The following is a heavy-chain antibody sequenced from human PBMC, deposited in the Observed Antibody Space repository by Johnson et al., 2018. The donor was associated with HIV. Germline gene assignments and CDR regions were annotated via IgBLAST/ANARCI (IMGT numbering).Heavy chain of an antibody. CDR3: ARESGHAFDI. CDR2: IYTGGTT. CDR1: GCTVSNNY. V-gene: IGHV3-53*01. J-gene: IGHJ3*02. D-gene: IGHD3-3*01. Sequence: VLLVESGGGLVQSGGSLRVSCAASGCTVSNNYMSRVRQAPGKGLEWVSLIYTGGTTYYADSVKGRFTISRENSKNTLYLQMNSLRAEDTAVYYCARESGHAFDIWGQGTVVTVSS.